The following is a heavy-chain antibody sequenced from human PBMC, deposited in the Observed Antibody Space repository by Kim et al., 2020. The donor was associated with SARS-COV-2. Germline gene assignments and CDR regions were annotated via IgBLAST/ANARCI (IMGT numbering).Heavy chain of an antibody. J-gene: IGHJ6*02. Sequence: GGSLRLSCAASGFTFSSYSMNWVRQAPGKGLEWVSSISSSSSYIYYADSVKGRFTISRDNAKNSLYLQMNSLRAEDTAVYYCAREKEWGYDILTGYYRDHYYYYGMDVWGQGTTVTVSS. V-gene: IGHV3-21*01. CDR3: AREKEWGYDILTGYYRDHYYYYGMDV. CDR2: ISSSSSYI. D-gene: IGHD3-9*01. CDR1: GFTFSSYS.